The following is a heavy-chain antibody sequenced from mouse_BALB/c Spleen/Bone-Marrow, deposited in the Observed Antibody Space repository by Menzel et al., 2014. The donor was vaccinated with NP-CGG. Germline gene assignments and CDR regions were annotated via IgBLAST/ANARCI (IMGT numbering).Heavy chain of an antibody. D-gene: IGHD2-2*01. CDR3: SRFGYDYALDY. V-gene: IGHV3-8*02. Sequence: EVQRVESGPSLVKPSQTLSLTCSVTGDSIXSGYWNWIRKFPGNKLEYMGYISYSGSTYYNPSLKSRISITRDTSKNQYYLQLNSVTTEDTATYYCSRFGYDYALDYWGQGTSVTVSS. CDR1: GDSIXSGY. CDR2: ISYSGST. J-gene: IGHJ4*01.